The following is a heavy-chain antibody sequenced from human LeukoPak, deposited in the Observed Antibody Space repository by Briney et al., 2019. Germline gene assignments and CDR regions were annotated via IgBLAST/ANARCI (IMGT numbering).Heavy chain of an antibody. CDR3: ARDVFSRYYYDSSGSPPYGMDV. CDR1: GYTFTSYG. Sequence: ASVKVSCKASGYTFTSYGISWVRQAPGQGLEWMGWISAYNGNTNYAQKLQGRVTMTTDTSTSTAYMELRSLRSDDTAVYYCARDVFSRYYYDSSGSPPYGMDVWGQGTTVTVSS. CDR2: ISAYNGNT. V-gene: IGHV1-18*01. J-gene: IGHJ6*02. D-gene: IGHD3-22*01.